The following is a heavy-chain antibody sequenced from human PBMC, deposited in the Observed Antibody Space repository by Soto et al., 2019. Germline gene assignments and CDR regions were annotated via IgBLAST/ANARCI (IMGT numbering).Heavy chain of an antibody. CDR1: GYTFTSYA. V-gene: IGHV1-3*01. Sequence: ASVKVSCKASGYTFTSYAMHWVRQAPGQRLEWRGWINAASGNTKYSQKFQGRVTMTSDTSASTAYMELSSLRSEDTAVYYCARGLVVIATIRSYYYYHMDVWGKGTTVTVSS. CDR3: ARGLVVIATIRSYYYYHMDV. D-gene: IGHD2-15*01. CDR2: INAASGNT. J-gene: IGHJ6*03.